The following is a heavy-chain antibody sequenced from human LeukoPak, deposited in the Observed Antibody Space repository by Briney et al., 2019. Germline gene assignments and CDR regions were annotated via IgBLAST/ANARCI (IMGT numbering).Heavy chain of an antibody. Sequence: SQTLSLTCAISGDSVSSNTAAWTWIRQSPSRGLEWLGRTYYRSKWYNDYAVSVKSRITINPETSTNPFSLQLYSVTPEDTAVYYCARGSGWYWYFDLWGRGTLVTVSS. D-gene: IGHD6-19*01. J-gene: IGHJ2*01. CDR3: ARGSGWYWYFDL. CDR1: GDSVSSNTAA. V-gene: IGHV6-1*01. CDR2: TYYRSKWYN.